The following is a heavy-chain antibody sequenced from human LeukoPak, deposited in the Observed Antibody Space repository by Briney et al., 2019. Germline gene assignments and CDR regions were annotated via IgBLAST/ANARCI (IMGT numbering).Heavy chain of an antibody. J-gene: IGHJ5*02. CDR3: ARGRSGFWSAAGRYNWFDP. D-gene: IGHD6-13*01. Sequence: SETLSLTCTVSGGSISSYYWSWIRQPPGKGLEWIGYIYYSGSTNYNPSLKSRVTISVDTSKNQFSLKLSSVTAADTAVYYCARGRSGFWSAAGRYNWFDPWGQGTLVTVSS. V-gene: IGHV4-59*12. CDR1: GGSISSYY. CDR2: IYYSGST.